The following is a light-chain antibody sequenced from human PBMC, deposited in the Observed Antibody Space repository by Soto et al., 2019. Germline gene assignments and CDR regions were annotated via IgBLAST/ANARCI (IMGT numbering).Light chain of an antibody. CDR1: QSISH. Sequence: EIVLMQSPGTLSLSPGERATLSCRASQSISHLAWYQQKPGQAPRLLISDASNRATGIPDRFSGSGSGTDFTLTISRLEPEDFAVYYCQQYGSSPPYTFGQGTKLEIK. CDR2: DAS. V-gene: IGKV3-20*01. CDR3: QQYGSSPPYT. J-gene: IGKJ2*01.